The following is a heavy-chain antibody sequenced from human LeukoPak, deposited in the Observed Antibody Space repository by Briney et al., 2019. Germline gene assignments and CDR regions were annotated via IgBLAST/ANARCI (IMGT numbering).Heavy chain of an antibody. CDR1: GASISGSSHYF. D-gene: IGHD3-10*01. CDR3: ARAYGSGSYRFWFDP. V-gene: IGHV4-39*01. Sequence: SETLSLTCTVSGASISGSSHYFWGWIRQTPGKGLEWIGSIYYSGITYYTPSLKSRLTISVDTSRNQFSLKLSSVTAADTAVYYCARAYGSGSYRFWFDPWGQGTLVTVSS. J-gene: IGHJ5*02. CDR2: IYYSGIT.